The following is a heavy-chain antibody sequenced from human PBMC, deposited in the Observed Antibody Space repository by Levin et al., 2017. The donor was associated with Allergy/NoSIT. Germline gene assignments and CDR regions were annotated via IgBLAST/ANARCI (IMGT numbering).Heavy chain of an antibody. CDR3: AREVLGGYVHP. V-gene: IGHV1-18*01. CDR2: ISADNGDT. J-gene: IGHJ5*02. CDR1: GYSFNRYG. Sequence: GESLKISCKASGYSFNRYGITWVRQAPGQGLAWMGWISADNGDTYLAQNFQGRVTMTTDTSTNTVHMEIRSLRSDDTAVYYCAREVLGGYVHPWGQGTLVTVSS. D-gene: IGHD5-12*01.